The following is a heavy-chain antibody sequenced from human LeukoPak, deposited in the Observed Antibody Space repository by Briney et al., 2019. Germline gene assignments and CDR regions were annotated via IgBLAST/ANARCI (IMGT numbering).Heavy chain of an antibody. CDR2: IYHSGST. D-gene: IGHD6-19*01. J-gene: IGHJ6*03. CDR3: ASSGIAVAGLLYYYMDV. CDR1: GYSISSGYY. V-gene: IGHV4-38-2*02. Sequence: PSETLSLTCTVSGYSISSGYYWGWIRQPPGKGLEWIGSIYHSGSTYYNPSLKSRVTISVDTSKNQFSLKLSSVTAADTAVYYCASSGIAVAGLLYYYMDVWGKGTTVTVSS.